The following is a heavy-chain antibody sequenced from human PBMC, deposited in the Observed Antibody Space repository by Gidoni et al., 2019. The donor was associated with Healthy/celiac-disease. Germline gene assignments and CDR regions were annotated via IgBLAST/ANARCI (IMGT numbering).Heavy chain of an antibody. Sequence: LEWVSSISSSSSYIYYADSVKGRFTISRDNAKNSLYLQMNSLRAEDTAVYYCARDQGNGYSMDYWGQGTLVTVSS. D-gene: IGHD4-4*01. J-gene: IGHJ4*02. CDR3: ARDQGNGYSMDY. CDR2: ISSSSSYI. V-gene: IGHV3-21*01.